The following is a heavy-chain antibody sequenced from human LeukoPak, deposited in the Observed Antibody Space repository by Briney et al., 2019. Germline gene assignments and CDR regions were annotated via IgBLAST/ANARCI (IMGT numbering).Heavy chain of an antibody. CDR1: GFTFTTYW. CDR2: IRYDGSNK. J-gene: IGHJ4*02. Sequence: GGSLRLSCAASGFTFTTYWMSWVRQLPGKGLEWVAFIRYDGSNKYYADSVKGRFTISRDNSKNTLYLQMNSLRAGDTAVYYCAKDRGTNSYYYDSSGYPSDYWGQGTLVTVSS. D-gene: IGHD3-22*01. CDR3: AKDRGTNSYYYDSSGYPSDY. V-gene: IGHV3-30*02.